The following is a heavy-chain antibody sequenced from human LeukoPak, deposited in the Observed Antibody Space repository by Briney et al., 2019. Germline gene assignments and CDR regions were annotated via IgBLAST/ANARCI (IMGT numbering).Heavy chain of an antibody. V-gene: IGHV4-30-2*01. D-gene: IGHD7-27*01. CDR2: IYHSGST. J-gene: IGHJ5*02. CDR1: GGSISSGGYY. Sequence: SQTLSLTCTVSGGSISSGGYYWSWIRQPPGKGLEWIGYIYHSGSTYYNPSLKSRVTISVDRSKNQFSLKLSSVTAADTAVYYCARGRGTGDSWFDPWGQGTLVTVSS. CDR3: ARGRGTGDSWFDP.